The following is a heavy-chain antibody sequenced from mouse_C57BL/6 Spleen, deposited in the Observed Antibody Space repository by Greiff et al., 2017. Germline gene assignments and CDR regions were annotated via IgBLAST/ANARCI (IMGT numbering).Heavy chain of an antibody. V-gene: IGHV5-12*01. Sequence: EVQLVESGGGLVQPGGSLKLSCAASGFTFSDYYMYWVRQTPEKRLEWVAYISNGGGSTYYPDTVKGRFTISRDNAKNTLYLQMSRLQAEDTAMYYCARRGNYVFDYWGQGTTLTVSS. CDR1: GFTFSDYY. CDR3: ARRGNYVFDY. D-gene: IGHD2-1*01. J-gene: IGHJ2*01. CDR2: ISNGGGST.